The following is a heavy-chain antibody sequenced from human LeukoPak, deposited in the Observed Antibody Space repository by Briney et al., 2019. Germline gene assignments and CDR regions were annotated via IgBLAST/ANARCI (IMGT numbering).Heavy chain of an antibody. V-gene: IGHV1-46*01. Sequence: ASVKVSCKASGYTFTSYYMHWVRQAPGQGLEWMGITNPSGGSTSYAQKFQGRVTMTRDTSTSTVYMELSSLRSEDTAVYYCARATNYDFWSGYSWAYFDYWGQGTLVTVSS. J-gene: IGHJ4*02. CDR3: ARATNYDFWSGYSWAYFDY. CDR1: GYTFTSYY. D-gene: IGHD3-3*01. CDR2: TNPSGGST.